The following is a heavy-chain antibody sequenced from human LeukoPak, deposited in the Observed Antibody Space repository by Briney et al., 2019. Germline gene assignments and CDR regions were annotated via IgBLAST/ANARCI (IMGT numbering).Heavy chain of an antibody. CDR1: GFTFSSYA. CDR3: AKDREYSYVYDAFDI. V-gene: IGHV3-23*01. D-gene: IGHD3-16*01. Sequence: PGGSLRLSCAASGFTFSSYAMSWVRQAPGKGLEWVSSITGSADNTYYADSVKGRFTISRDNSKNTLYLQMNTLRAEDTAVYYCAKDREYSYVYDAFDIWGQGTLVTVSS. CDR2: ITGSADNT. J-gene: IGHJ3*02.